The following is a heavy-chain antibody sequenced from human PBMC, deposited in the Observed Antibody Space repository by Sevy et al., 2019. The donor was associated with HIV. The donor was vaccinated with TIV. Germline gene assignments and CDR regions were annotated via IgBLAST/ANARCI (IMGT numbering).Heavy chain of an antibody. J-gene: IGHJ3*02. D-gene: IGHD3-22*01. CDR2: ISYDGSNK. CDR3: ARTYYYDSSGYYSAFDI. CDR1: GFTFSSYA. V-gene: IGHV3-30-3*01. Sequence: GGSLRLSCAASGFTFSSYAMHWVRQAPGKGLEWVAVISYDGSNKYYADSVKGRFTISRDNSKNTLYLQMNSLRAEDTAVYYCARTYYYDSSGYYSAFDIWGRGTMVTVSS.